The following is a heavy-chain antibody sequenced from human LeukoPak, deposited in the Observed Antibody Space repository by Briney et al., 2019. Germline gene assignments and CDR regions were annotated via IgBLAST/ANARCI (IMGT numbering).Heavy chain of an antibody. Sequence: NPGGSLRLSCAASGFTFSSYSMNWVRQAPGKGLEWVSSISSSSSYIYYADSVKGRFTISRDNAKNTLYLQMNSLRAEDTAVYYCARDLSGNYYGSGSYYGGFDYWGQGTLVTVSS. CDR1: GFTFSSYS. V-gene: IGHV3-21*01. J-gene: IGHJ4*02. D-gene: IGHD3-10*01. CDR3: ARDLSGNYYGSGSYYGGFDY. CDR2: ISSSSSYI.